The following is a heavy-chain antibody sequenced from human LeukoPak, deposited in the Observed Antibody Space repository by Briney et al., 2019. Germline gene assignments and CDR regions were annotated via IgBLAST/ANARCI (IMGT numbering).Heavy chain of an antibody. J-gene: IGHJ5*02. CDR3: AKGRALVGGTTRSYDS. D-gene: IGHD1-26*01. V-gene: IGHV3-30*02. CDR2: IRYDGSNK. CDR1: GFTFSSYG. Sequence: PGGSLRLSCAASGFTFSSYGMHWVRQAPGKGLEWVAFIRYDGSNKYYADSVKGRFTISRDNSKNTLYLQMNSLRVEDTAVYYCAKGRALVGGTTRSYDSWGQGTLVTVSS.